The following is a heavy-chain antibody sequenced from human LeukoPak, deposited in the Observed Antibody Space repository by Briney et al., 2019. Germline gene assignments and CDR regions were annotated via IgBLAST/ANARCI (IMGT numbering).Heavy chain of an antibody. Sequence: ASVKVSCKASGYTFTSYYMHWVRQAPGQGLEWMGIINPSGGSTSYARKFQGRVTMTRDTSTSTVYMELSSLRSEDTAVYYCARDGSGWKIDYWGQGTLVTVSS. CDR3: ARDGSGWKIDY. V-gene: IGHV1-46*01. CDR2: INPSGGST. CDR1: GYTFTSYY. J-gene: IGHJ4*02. D-gene: IGHD6-19*01.